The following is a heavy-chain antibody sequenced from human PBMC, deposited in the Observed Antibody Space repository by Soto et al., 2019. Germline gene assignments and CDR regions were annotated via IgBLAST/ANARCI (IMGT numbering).Heavy chain of an antibody. D-gene: IGHD3-3*01. CDR1: GGSISSSSYY. Sequence: SETLSLTCTVSGGSISSSSYYWGWIRQPPGKGLEWIGSIYYSGSTYYNPSLKSRVTISVDTSKNQFSLKLSSVTAADTAVYYCARLDDFWSGDDYWGQGTLVTVSS. V-gene: IGHV4-39*01. J-gene: IGHJ4*02. CDR2: IYYSGST. CDR3: ARLDDFWSGDDY.